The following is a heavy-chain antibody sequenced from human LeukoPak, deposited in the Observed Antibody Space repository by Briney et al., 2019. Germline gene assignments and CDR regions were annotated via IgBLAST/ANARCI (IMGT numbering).Heavy chain of an antibody. CDR2: IKQDGSEK. Sequence: GGSLRLSCAASGFTFSDYWMSWVRQAPGKGLEWVANIKQDGSEKYYVDSVKGRFTISRDNAKNSLYLQMNSLRADDTAMYYCAKKSSSWQYYFDYWGRGTLVTVSS. J-gene: IGHJ4*02. CDR3: AKKSSSWQYYFDY. D-gene: IGHD6-6*01. CDR1: GFTFSDYW. V-gene: IGHV3-7*03.